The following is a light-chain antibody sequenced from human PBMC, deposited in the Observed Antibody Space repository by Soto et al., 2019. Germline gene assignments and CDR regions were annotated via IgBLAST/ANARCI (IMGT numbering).Light chain of an antibody. CDR1: QSISIY. CDR2: GAS. J-gene: IGKJ5*01. Sequence: IPVTQTTSSLSASVGDRVTITCRASQSISIYLNWYQLKPGKAPNLLMYGASYLKSGVPTRFSGSGSGTDFTLTISSLQPEDFAIYYCQQTYTTPEITFGQGTRLEIK. CDR3: QQTYTTPEIT. V-gene: IGKV1-39*01.